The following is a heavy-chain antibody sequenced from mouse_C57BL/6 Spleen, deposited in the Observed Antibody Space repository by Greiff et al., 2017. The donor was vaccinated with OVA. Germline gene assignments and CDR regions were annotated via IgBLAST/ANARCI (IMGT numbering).Heavy chain of an antibody. CDR3: ARASDADRDY. J-gene: IGHJ4*01. CDR2: IYPGSGST. V-gene: IGHV1-55*01. CDR1: GYTFTSYW. Sequence: VQLQQSGAELVKPGASVKMSCKASGYTFTSYWITWVKQRPGQGLEWIGDIYPGSGSTNYNEKFKSKATLTVDTSSSTAYMQLSSLTSEDSAIYYCARASDADRDYWGQGTTVTVSS.